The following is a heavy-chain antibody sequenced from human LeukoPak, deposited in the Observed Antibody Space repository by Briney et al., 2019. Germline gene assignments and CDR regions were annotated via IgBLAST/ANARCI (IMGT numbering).Heavy chain of an antibody. CDR3: ASLDYFYSSEDGDY. J-gene: IGHJ4*01. CDR2: ISGSGGST. CDR1: RFTLNNYA. Sequence: PGGSLRLSCAASRFTLNNYAMGWVRQAPGKGLEWVSAISGSGGSTYYTDSVTGRFTISRDNSKNTLYLQMNSLRAEDAALYYCASLDYFYSSEDGDYWGQGTLVTVSS. D-gene: IGHD3-22*01. V-gene: IGHV3-23*01.